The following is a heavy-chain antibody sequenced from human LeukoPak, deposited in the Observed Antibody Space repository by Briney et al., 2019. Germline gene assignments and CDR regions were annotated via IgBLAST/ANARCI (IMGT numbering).Heavy chain of an antibody. CDR2: ISSSSSTI. J-gene: IGHJ4*02. D-gene: IGHD5-18*01. Sequence: GGSLRLSCAASGFSFSSYSMNWVRQAAGKGLEWVSYISSSSSTIYYADSVKGRFTISRDNAKNSLYLQMNSLRAEDTAVYYCARGGEAAMVDWGQGTLVTVSS. CDR3: ARGGEAAMVD. CDR1: GFSFSSYS. V-gene: IGHV3-48*01.